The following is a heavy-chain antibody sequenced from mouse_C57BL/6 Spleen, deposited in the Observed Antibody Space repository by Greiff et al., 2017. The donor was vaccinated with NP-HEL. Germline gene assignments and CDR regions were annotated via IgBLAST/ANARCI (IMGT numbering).Heavy chain of an antibody. J-gene: IGHJ1*03. D-gene: IGHD1-1*01. V-gene: IGHV2-5*01. CDR2: IWRGGTT. Sequence: VQLQQSGPGLVQPSQSLSITCTVSGFSLTSYGVHWVRQSPGKGLEWLGVIWRGGTTDYNAAFMSRLSITKDNSKSQVFFKMNSLQADDTAIYYCAKSRTFGSSYWYFDVWGTGTTVTVSS. CDR3: AKSRTFGSSYWYFDV. CDR1: GFSLTSYG.